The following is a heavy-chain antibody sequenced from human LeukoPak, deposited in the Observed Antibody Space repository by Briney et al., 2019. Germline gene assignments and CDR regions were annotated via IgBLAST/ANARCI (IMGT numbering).Heavy chain of an antibody. CDR2: ITSSSSYI. CDR3: ASGFRSGWYMVDAFDI. D-gene: IGHD6-19*01. CDR1: GFTFSSST. Sequence: PGGSLRLSCAASGFTFSSSTMNWVRQAPGKGLEWVSSITSSSSYIYYTDSVKGRFTISRDNAKNSLYLQMNSLRAEDTAVYYCASGFRSGWYMVDAFDIWGQGTMVTVSS. J-gene: IGHJ3*02. V-gene: IGHV3-21*01.